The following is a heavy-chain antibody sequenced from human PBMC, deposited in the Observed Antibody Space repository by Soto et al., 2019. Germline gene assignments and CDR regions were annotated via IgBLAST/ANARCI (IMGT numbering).Heavy chain of an antibody. Sequence: PGESLKISCKGSGYSFTSYLLGWVRQMPWKGLEWMVIIYPGDSDTRYSPSFQGQVTISADKSISTAYLQGSSLKASDTAMYYCARHVQQPLARLGGRRYYYYGMVVWGQGPTVNVSS. V-gene: IGHV5-51*01. CDR2: IYPGDSDT. CDR3: ARHVQQPLARLGGRRYYYYGMVV. D-gene: IGHD6-13*01. J-gene: IGHJ6*02. CDR1: GYSFTSYL.